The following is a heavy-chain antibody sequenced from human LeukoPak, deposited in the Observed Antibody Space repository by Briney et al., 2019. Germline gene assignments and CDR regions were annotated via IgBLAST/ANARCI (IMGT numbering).Heavy chain of an antibody. CDR1: RGTFSSYA. J-gene: IGHJ4*02. CDR3: AAGRGYSYGSSDY. Sequence: GASVKVSCKASRGTFSSYAISWVRQAPGQGLEWMGGIIPIFGTANYAQKFQGRVTITTDESTSTAYMELSSLRSEDTAVYYCAAGRGYSYGSSDYWGQGTLVTVSS. V-gene: IGHV1-69*05. D-gene: IGHD5-18*01. CDR2: IIPIFGTA.